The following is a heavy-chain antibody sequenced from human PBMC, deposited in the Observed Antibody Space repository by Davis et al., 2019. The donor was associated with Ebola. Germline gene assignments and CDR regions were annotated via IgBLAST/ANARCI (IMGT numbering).Heavy chain of an antibody. CDR3: ARGSGYGGYGMDV. Sequence: SETLSLTCTVSGGSISSYYWSWIRQPPGKGLEWIGYIYYSGSTNYNPSLKSRVTISVDTSKNQFSLKLSSVTAADTAVYYCARGSGYGGYGMDVWGQGTTVTVSS. D-gene: IGHD5-12*01. CDR2: IYYSGST. J-gene: IGHJ6*02. CDR1: GGSISSYY. V-gene: IGHV4-59*12.